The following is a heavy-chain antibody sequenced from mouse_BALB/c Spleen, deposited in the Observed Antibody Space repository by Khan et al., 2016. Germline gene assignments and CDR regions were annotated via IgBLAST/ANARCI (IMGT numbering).Heavy chain of an antibody. Sequence: EVELVESGGGLVQPGGSLRLSCATSGFIFTDYYMTWVRQPPGKALEWLAFIRSKANGFTSDSSASLKGRFTISRDNSQSILYLQLNTLGAGDSATYYCARDIGFLRFDSGGQGATLTVSS. CDR2: IRSKANGFTS. CDR1: GFIFTDYY. V-gene: IGHV7-3*02. CDR3: ARDIGFLRFDS. J-gene: IGHJ2*01.